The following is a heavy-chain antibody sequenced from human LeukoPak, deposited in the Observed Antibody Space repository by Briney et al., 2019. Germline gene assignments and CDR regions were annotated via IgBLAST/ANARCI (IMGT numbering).Heavy chain of an antibody. D-gene: IGHD1-1*01. CDR2: IYASGST. CDR1: GGSISNYY. CDR3: ARHQQQLARWHDASDI. Sequence: SETLSLTCTVSGGSISNYYWSWIRQPAGKGLEWIGRIYASGSTNYNPSLKSRVTMSVDKSKNQFSLNLNSVTAADTAVYYCARHQQQLARWHDASDIWGQGTVVTVSS. J-gene: IGHJ3*02. V-gene: IGHV4-4*07.